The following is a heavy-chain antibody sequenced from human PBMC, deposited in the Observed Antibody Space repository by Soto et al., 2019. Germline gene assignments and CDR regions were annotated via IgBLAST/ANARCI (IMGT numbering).Heavy chain of an antibody. CDR1: GYTFTGYY. CDR2: INPNSGGT. CDR3: ARESGYSYGYDWFDP. D-gene: IGHD5-18*01. J-gene: IGHJ5*02. V-gene: IGHV1-2*02. Sequence: ASVKVSCKASGYTFTGYYMHWVRQAPGQGLEWMGWINPNSGGTNYAQKFQGRVTMTRDTSISTAYMELSRLRSDDTAVYYCARESGYSYGYDWFDPWGQGXLVTVYS.